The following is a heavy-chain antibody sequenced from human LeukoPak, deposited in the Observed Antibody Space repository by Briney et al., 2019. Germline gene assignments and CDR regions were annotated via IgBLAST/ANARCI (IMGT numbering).Heavy chain of an antibody. D-gene: IGHD2-2*01. CDR3: ARARFDIVVVPAALNFDY. CDR2: IIPIFGTA. V-gene: IGHV1-69*01. Sequence: SVKVSCKASGGTFSSYAISWVRQAPGQGLEWMGGIIPIFGTANYAQKFQGRVTITADESTSTAYMELSSMRSEDTAVYYCARARFDIVVVPAALNFDYWGQGTLVTVSS. J-gene: IGHJ4*02. CDR1: GGTFSSYA.